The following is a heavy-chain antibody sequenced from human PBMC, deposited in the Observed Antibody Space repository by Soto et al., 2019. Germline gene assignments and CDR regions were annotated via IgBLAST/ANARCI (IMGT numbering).Heavy chain of an antibody. CDR1: GFTFSDYY. V-gene: IGHV3-11*01. CDR2: ISSGAITI. J-gene: IGHJ4*02. Sequence: GGSLRLSCAASGFTFSDYYMNWIRQAPGKGLEWVSYISSGAITIYYADSVKGRFTISRDNAKNSLYLQMNSLRAEDTAVYYCAGQYSSSSVEFLGQGTLVTVSS. D-gene: IGHD6-6*01. CDR3: AGQYSSSSVEF.